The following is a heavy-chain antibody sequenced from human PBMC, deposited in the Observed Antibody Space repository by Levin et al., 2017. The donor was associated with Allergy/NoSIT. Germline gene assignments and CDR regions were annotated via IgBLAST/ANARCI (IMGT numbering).Heavy chain of an antibody. V-gene: IGHV3-7*01. Sequence: GGSLRLSCAASGFTFSSYWMSWVRQAPGKGLEWVANIKQDGSEKYYVDSVKGRFTISRDNAKNSLYLQMNSLRAEDTAVYYCARDHYQLLFGGSLSWFDPWGQGTLVTVSS. J-gene: IGHJ5*02. CDR2: IKQDGSEK. CDR3: ARDHYQLLFGGSLSWFDP. CDR1: GFTFSSYW. D-gene: IGHD2-2*01.